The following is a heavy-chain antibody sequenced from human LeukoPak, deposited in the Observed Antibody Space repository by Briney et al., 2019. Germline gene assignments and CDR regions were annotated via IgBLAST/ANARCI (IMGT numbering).Heavy chain of an antibody. Sequence: ASVKVSCKASGYTFTSYGISWVRQAPGQGLEWMGWINPNSGGTNYAQKFQGRVTMTRDTSIRTAYMELSRLRSDDTAVYYCARAIVGAHWPFDYWGQGTLVTVSS. CDR1: GYTFTSYG. V-gene: IGHV1-2*02. D-gene: IGHD1-26*01. J-gene: IGHJ4*02. CDR3: ARAIVGAHWPFDY. CDR2: INPNSGGT.